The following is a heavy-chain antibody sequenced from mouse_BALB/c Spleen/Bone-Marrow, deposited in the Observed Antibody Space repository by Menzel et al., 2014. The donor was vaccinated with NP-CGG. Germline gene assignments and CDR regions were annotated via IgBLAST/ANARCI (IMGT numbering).Heavy chain of an antibody. Sequence: VQLQQSGPELVKPGAPVKISCKASGYAFSSSWMNWVKQRPGQGLEWIGRIYPGDGDTNYNGKFKGKATLTAGKSSSTAYMQLSSLTSVDSAVYFCARGRDWDAWFAYWGQGTLVTVSA. V-gene: IGHV1-82*01. D-gene: IGHD4-1*01. CDR2: IYPGDGDT. CDR3: ARGRDWDAWFAY. CDR1: GYAFSSSW. J-gene: IGHJ3*01.